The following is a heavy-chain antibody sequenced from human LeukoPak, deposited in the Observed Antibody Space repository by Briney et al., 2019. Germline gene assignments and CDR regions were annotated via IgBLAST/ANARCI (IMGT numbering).Heavy chain of an antibody. V-gene: IGHV3-23*01. J-gene: IGHJ4*02. D-gene: IGHD3-10*01. CDR2: ISGSGGST. CDR1: GFTFSSYA. CDR3: AKSPQPNYYGEEDYFDY. Sequence: GGSLRLSCAASGFTFSSYAMSWVRQAPGKGLEWVSAISGSGGSTYYADSVKGRFTISRDNSKNTLYLQMNSLRAEDTAVYSCAKSPQPNYYGEEDYFDYWGQGTLVTVSS.